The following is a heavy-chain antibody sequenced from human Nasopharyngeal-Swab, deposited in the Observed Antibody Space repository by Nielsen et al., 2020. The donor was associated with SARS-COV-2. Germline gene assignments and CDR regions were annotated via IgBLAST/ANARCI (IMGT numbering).Heavy chain of an antibody. CDR2: INHSGST. CDR3: ARMTPLAVAGGSWFDP. J-gene: IGHJ5*02. Sequence: SETLSLTCAVYGGSFSGYYWSWIPQPPGKGLEWIGEINHSGSTNYNPSLKSRVTISVDTSKNQFSLKLSSVTAADTAVYYCARMTPLAVAGGSWFDPWGQGTLVTVSS. V-gene: IGHV4-34*01. CDR1: GGSFSGYY. D-gene: IGHD6-19*01.